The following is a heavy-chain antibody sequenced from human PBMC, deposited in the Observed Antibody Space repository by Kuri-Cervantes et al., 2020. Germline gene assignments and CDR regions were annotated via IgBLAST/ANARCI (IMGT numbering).Heavy chain of an antibody. J-gene: IGHJ3*02. CDR2: VYTSGST. CDR1: GGSIDNYY. V-gene: IGHV4-4*07. CDR3: ARDSGEGGDDFWSGYYTGGAFDI. D-gene: IGHD3-3*01. Sequence: GSLRLSCTVSGGSIDNYYWSWIRQSPGKGLEWIGRVYTSGSTNYNPSLKNRVIMSVDKSKKQFSLKVNSVTAADTAVYYCARDSGEGGDDFWSGYYTGGAFDIWGQGTMVTVSS.